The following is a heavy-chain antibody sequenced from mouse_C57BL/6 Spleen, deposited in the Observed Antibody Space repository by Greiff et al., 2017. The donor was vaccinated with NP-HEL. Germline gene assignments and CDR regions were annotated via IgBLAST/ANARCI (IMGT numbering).Heavy chain of an antibody. CDR3: AREYGTTVDAMDY. V-gene: IGHV1-18*01. D-gene: IGHD1-1*01. J-gene: IGHJ4*01. Sequence: VQLQQSGPELVKPGASVKIPCKASGYTFTDYNMDWVKQSHGKSLEWIGDINPNNGGTIYNQKFKGKATLTVDKSSSTAYMELRSLTSEDTAVYYCAREYGTTVDAMDYWGQGTSVTVSS. CDR1: GYTFTDYN. CDR2: INPNNGGT.